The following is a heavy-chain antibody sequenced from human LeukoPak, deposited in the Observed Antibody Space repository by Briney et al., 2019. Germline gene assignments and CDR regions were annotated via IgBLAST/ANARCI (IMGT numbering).Heavy chain of an antibody. J-gene: IGHJ4*02. CDR1: GFNASRNY. V-gene: IGHV3-66*02. CDR2: IYNTGAT. CDR3: VGSLWGYQFDY. Sequence: PGGSLRLSCAASGFNASRNYISWVRQAPEKGLEWVSVIYNTGATYYAESVRGRFTISRDISKNAAYLQMNSLRTEDTAMYYCVGSLWGYQFDYWGQGLLVTVSS. D-gene: IGHD3-16*01.